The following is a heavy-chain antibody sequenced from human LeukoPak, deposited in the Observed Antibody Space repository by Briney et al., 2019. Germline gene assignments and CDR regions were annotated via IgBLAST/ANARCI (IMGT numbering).Heavy chain of an antibody. J-gene: IGHJ4*02. CDR1: GYTFTTYS. CDR3: ARVVVSGSLATFSDY. D-gene: IGHD3-22*01. CDR2: ISRTGSAI. V-gene: IGHV3-48*01. Sequence: GGSLRLSCVASGYTFTTYSMNWVRQSPGKGLEWVSYISRTGSAIYYADAVKGRFTISRDNAKNSLDLQMNSLRAEDTAFYYCARVVVSGSLATFSDYWGQGALSPSPQ.